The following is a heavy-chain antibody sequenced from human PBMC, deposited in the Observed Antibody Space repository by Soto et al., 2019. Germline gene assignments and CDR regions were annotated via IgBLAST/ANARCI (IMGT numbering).Heavy chain of an antibody. CDR1: GFTFSSYA. V-gene: IGHV3-23*01. J-gene: IGHJ4*02. CDR3: AKDAAAYYDYIWGSYREALTAYFDY. Sequence: GGSLRLSCAASGFTFSSYAMSWVRQAPGKGLEWVSAISGSGGSTYYADSVKGRFTISRDNSKNTLYLQMNSLRAEDTAVYYCAKDAAAYYDYIWGSYREALTAYFDYWGQGTLVTVSS. D-gene: IGHD3-16*02. CDR2: ISGSGGST.